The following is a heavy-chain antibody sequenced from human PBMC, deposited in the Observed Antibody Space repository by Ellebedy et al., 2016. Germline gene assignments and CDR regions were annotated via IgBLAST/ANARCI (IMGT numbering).Heavy chain of an antibody. CDR1: GGSLSSFY. Sequence: SETLSLXXNVSGGSLSSFYWSWIRQPPGKRLEWMGYVYYTGSTYYNPSLKSRVTMSVDTSKNQFSLKLSSVTAADTAVYYCARWGYAYHGMDVWGQGTTVTVSS. J-gene: IGHJ6*02. D-gene: IGHD3-16*01. CDR3: ARWGYAYHGMDV. CDR2: VYYTGST. V-gene: IGHV4-59*12.